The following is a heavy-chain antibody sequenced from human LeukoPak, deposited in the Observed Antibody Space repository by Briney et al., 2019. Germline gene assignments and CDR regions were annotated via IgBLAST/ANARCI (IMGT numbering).Heavy chain of an antibody. Sequence: SETLSLTCTVSGDSISSYYWSWIRQPAGKGLEWIGRIYTSGSTNYNPSLKSRVTMSVDTSKSQFSLNLMSVTAADTAVYYCTRDTGTTGEVKFDPWGQGTLVTVSS. D-gene: IGHD4-17*01. CDR3: TRDTGTTGEVKFDP. V-gene: IGHV4-4*07. CDR1: GDSISSYY. J-gene: IGHJ5*02. CDR2: IYTSGST.